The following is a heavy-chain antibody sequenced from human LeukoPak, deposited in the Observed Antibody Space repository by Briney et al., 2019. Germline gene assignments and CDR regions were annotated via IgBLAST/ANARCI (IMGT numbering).Heavy chain of an antibody. D-gene: IGHD6-13*01. CDR1: GYTFTSYD. V-gene: IGHV1-8*01. CDR3: ARVRSSSPYYYYGMDV. J-gene: IGHJ6*02. CDR2: MNPNRGNT. Sequence: ASVKVSCKASGYTFTSYDINWVRQATGQGLEWMGWMNPNRGNTGYAQKFQGRVTMTRNTSISTAYMELSSLRSEDTAVYYCARVRSSSPYYYYGMDVWGQGTTVTVSS.